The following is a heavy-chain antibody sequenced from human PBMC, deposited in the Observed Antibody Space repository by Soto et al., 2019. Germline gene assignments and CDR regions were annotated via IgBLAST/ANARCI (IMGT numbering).Heavy chain of an antibody. V-gene: IGHV3-73*01. CDR3: TRHQL. CDR2: IRSKANSYAT. J-gene: IGHJ4*02. CDR1: GFTFSGSA. Sequence: EVQLVESGGGLVQPGGSLKLSCAASGFTFSGSAMHWVCQASGTGLEWVGRIRSKANSYATAYAASVKGSFTISRDDSKNTAYLQMNSLNTADAAVYDCTRHQLGGQGTLVTVSS. D-gene: IGHD6-6*01.